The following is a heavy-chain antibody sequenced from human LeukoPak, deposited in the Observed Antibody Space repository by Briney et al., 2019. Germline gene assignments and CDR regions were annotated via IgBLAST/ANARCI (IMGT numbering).Heavy chain of an antibody. V-gene: IGHV3-53*01. D-gene: IGHD3-10*01. J-gene: IGHJ4*02. Sequence: GGSLRLSCAASGFTVSSNFMSWVRQAPGKGLEWVSVIYSGGRAYYADSVKGRFTISRDDSKNTLYLQMNSLRAEDTAVCYCARDPSGSGTFDSWGQGTLVTVSS. CDR2: IYSGGRA. CDR3: ARDPSGSGTFDS. CDR1: GFTVSSNF.